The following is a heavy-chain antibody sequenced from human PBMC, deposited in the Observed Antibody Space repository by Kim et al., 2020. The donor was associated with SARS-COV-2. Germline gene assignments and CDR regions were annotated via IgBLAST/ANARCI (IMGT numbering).Heavy chain of an antibody. CDR3: ARQGPISTMIVVVITAPFDY. CDR2: IYYSGST. J-gene: IGHJ4*02. D-gene: IGHD3-22*01. Sequence: SETLSLTCTVSGGSISSSSYYWGWIRQPPGKGLEWIGSIYYSGSTYYNPSLKSRVTISVDTSKNQFSLKLSSVTAADTAVYYCARQGPISTMIVVVITAPFDYWGQGTLVTVSS. V-gene: IGHV4-39*01. CDR1: GGSISSSSYY.